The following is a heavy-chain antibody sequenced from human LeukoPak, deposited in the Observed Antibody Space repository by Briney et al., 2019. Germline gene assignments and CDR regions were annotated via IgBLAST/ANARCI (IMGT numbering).Heavy chain of an antibody. CDR1: RFTFSSYG. V-gene: IGHV3-33*01. D-gene: IGHD3-9*01. CDR2: IWYDGSNK. CDR3: ARGASYFREVDY. Sequence: GRSLRLSCAASRFTFSSYGMHWVRQAPGKGLEWVAVIWYDGSNKYYADSVKGRFTISRDNSKNTLYLQMNSLRAEDTAVYYCARGASYFREVDYWGQGTLVTVSS. J-gene: IGHJ4*02.